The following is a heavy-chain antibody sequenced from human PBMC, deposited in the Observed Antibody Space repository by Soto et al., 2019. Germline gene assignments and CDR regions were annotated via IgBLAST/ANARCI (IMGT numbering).Heavy chain of an antibody. Sequence: PSETLSLTCTVSGGSISSYYWSWIRQPPGKGLEWIGYIYYSGSTNYNPSLKSRVTISVDTSKNQFSLKLSSVTAADTAVYYCASIYDFWSGSPPYYYYMDVWGKGTTVTVSS. D-gene: IGHD3-3*01. CDR1: GGSISSYY. CDR2: IYYSGST. V-gene: IGHV4-59*08. CDR3: ASIYDFWSGSPPYYYYMDV. J-gene: IGHJ6*03.